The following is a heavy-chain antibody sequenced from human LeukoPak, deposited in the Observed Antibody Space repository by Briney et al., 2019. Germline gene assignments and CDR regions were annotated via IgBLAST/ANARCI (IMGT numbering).Heavy chain of an antibody. CDR2: INNDGSST. V-gene: IGHV3-74*01. CDR1: GFTFSSYW. J-gene: IGHJ4*02. D-gene: IGHD2-15*01. CDR3: ACYGIAPPY. Sequence: QPGGSLRLFCAASGFTFSSYWMHWVRQAPGKGLVWVSHINNDGSSTSYADSVKGRFTISRDNAKNTLYLQMNSLRTEDTAVYYCACYGIAPPYWGQGTLVTVSS.